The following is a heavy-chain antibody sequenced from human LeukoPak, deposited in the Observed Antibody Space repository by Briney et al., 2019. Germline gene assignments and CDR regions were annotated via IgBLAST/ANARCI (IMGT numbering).Heavy chain of an antibody. Sequence: GGSLRLSCAASGFSFSRFWMHWVRQVPGKGLVWISRITSDGRNIDYADSVKGRFTISRDNAKNSLYLQMNSLRGDDTAVYYCVRDYLGIWGQGTMVTVSS. J-gene: IGHJ3*02. CDR1: GFSFSRFW. V-gene: IGHV3-74*01. CDR2: ITSDGRNI. CDR3: VRDYLGI.